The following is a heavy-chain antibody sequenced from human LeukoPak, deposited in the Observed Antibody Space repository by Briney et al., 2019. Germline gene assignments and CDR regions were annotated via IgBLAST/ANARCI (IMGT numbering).Heavy chain of an antibody. CDR2: ISAYNGNT. CDR1: GYTFTSYG. V-gene: IGHV1-18*01. CDR3: ARDFESGFWSGYYSSWFDP. D-gene: IGHD3-3*01. J-gene: IGHJ5*02. Sequence: ASVKVSCKASGYTFTSYGISWVRQAPGQGLEWMGWISAYNGNTNYARKLQGRVTMTTDTSTSTAYMELRSLRSDDTAVYYCARDFESGFWSGYYSSWFDPWGQGTLVTVSS.